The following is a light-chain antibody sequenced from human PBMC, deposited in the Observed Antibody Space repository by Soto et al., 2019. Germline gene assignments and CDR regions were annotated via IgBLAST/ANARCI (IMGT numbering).Light chain of an antibody. CDR1: SSDIGGYNY. J-gene: IGLJ2*01. CDR2: DVS. V-gene: IGLV2-14*01. CDR3: SSYTSSSSVV. Sequence: QSALTQPASVSGSPGQSITISCTGTSSDIGGYNYVSWYQQHPGKAPKLMIHDVSNRPSGVSNRFSGSKSGITASLTISGLQAGDEADYYCSSYTSSSSVVFGGGTKLTVL.